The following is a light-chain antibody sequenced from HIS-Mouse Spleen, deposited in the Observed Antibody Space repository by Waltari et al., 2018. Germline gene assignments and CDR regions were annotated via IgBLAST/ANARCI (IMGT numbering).Light chain of an antibody. CDR2: EGS. J-gene: IGLJ3*02. V-gene: IGLV2-23*01. CDR1: SSDVGSYNL. Sequence: QSALTQPASVSGSPGQSITISCTGTSSDVGSYNLVSWYQQHPGKAPKLMIYEGSKRAAGGPKRFAGSKSGNTASLTIAGLHAEDEADYYCCSYAGSSTWVFGGGTKLTVL. CDR3: CSYAGSSTWV.